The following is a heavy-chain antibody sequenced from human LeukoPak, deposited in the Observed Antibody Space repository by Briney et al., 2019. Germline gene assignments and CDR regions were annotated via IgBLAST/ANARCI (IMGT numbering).Heavy chain of an antibody. Sequence: KPSETLFLTCTVSGYSITSIYYWGWIRQPPGKGLEWIGCIHHSEDTAYNPSLKSRVTISVDTSKSQFSLKLSSVTAADTAVYYCARSYASSGLDHWGQGTLVTVSS. CDR1: GYSITSIYY. V-gene: IGHV4-38-2*02. D-gene: IGHD3-16*01. CDR2: IHHSEDT. CDR3: ARSYASSGLDH. J-gene: IGHJ4*02.